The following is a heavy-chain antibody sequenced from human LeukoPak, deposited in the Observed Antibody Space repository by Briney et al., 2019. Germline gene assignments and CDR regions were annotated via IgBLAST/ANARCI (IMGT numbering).Heavy chain of an antibody. Sequence: GGSLRLSCAASGFTFSSYAMHWVRQAPGKGLEYFSAISSNGGSTYYANSVKGRFTISRDNSKNTLYLQMGSLRAEDMAVYYRARDAQIRGASYYLDYWGRGTLVTVSP. J-gene: IGHJ4*02. CDR1: GFTFSSYA. CDR3: ARDAQIRGASYYLDY. CDR2: ISSNGGST. D-gene: IGHD3-10*01. V-gene: IGHV3-64*01.